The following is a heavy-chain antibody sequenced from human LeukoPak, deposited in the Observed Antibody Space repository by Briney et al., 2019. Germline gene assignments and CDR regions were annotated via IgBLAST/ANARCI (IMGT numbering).Heavy chain of an antibody. V-gene: IGHV5-51*01. CDR1: GYSFSNHW. CDR2: IYVGDSDT. J-gene: IGHJ6*02. Sequence: GESLKISCKDSGYSFSNHWIGWVRQMPGKNLEWMGIIYVGDSDTRYSPSFQGQVTISADKSINTAYLQWSSLKASDTAIYYCARRERKQGTYYYYYGMDVWGQGTTVTVSS. CDR3: ARRERKQGTYYYYYGMDV.